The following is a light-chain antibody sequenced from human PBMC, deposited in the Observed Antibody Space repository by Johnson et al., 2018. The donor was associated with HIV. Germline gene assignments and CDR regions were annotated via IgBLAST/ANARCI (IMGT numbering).Light chain of an antibody. CDR3: GTWDSSLILYV. V-gene: IGLV1-51*01. Sequence: QPVLTQPPSVSVAPGQKVTISCSGSSSNIGNNYVSWYQQVPGAAPKLLIYDNGKRPSGIPDRFSGSKSGTSATLGITGLQTGDEADYYCGTWDSSLILYVFGTGTKVTVL. CDR2: DNG. J-gene: IGLJ1*01. CDR1: SSNIGNNY.